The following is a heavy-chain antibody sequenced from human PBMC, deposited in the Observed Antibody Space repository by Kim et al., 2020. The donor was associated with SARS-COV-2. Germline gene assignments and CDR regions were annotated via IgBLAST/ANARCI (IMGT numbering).Heavy chain of an antibody. Sequence: GGSLRLSCAASGFTFSNYAMSWVRQAPGKGLEWVSTFSGSGDKTHYADSVKGRLTISRDNSKNTLYLQMNSLRAEDTAVYYCAKHYNTGSGSTYVRFDYWGQRAQVTVSS. CDR2: FSGSGDKT. D-gene: IGHD3-10*01. J-gene: IGHJ4*02. CDR3: AKHYNTGSGSTYVRFDY. CDR1: GFTFSNYA. V-gene: IGHV3-23*01.